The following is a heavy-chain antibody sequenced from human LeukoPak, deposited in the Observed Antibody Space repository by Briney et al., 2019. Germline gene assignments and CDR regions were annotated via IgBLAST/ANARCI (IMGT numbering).Heavy chain of an antibody. V-gene: IGHV4-59*01. J-gene: IGHJ6*03. CDR3: ARAANYDSSGYRRMYYYYYMDV. D-gene: IGHD3-22*01. Sequence: SETLSLTCTVSGGSISSYYWSWIRQPPGKGLEWIGYIYYSGSTNYNPSLKSRVTISVDTSKNQFSLKLSSVTAADTAVYYCARAANYDSSGYRRMYYYYYMDVWGKGTTVTISS. CDR1: GGSISSYY. CDR2: IYYSGST.